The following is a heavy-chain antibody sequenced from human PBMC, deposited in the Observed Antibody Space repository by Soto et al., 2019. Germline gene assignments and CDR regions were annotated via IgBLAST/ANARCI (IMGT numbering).Heavy chain of an antibody. CDR1: GFIFSDYY. J-gene: IGHJ5*02. Sequence: GWSLRLSCAASGFIFSDYYMSWIRQATGKGLEWLAYISRDGNAIFYADSVIGRFTVSRDNAKNSLFLQMDDLRAEDTAMFFCARGAEMSSLTKWFDPWGQGTLVTVSS. CDR3: ARGAEMSSLTKWFDP. D-gene: IGHD1-1*01. CDR2: ISRDGNAI. V-gene: IGHV3-11*01.